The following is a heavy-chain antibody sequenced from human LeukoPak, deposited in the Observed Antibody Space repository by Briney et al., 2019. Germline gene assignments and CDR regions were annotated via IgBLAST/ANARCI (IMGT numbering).Heavy chain of an antibody. V-gene: IGHV4-59*11. D-gene: IGHD6-19*01. CDR1: VGSISSPY. Sequence: TSETLSLTCTVSVGSISSPYWSWIRHPPGKGRGWIGYIFYSGSTNYNPSLKSRVTISVDTSKNQFSLKLSSVTAADTAVYYCARVNAGGIAVAMSFDPWGQGTLVTVSS. J-gene: IGHJ5*02. CDR3: ARVNAGGIAVAMSFDP. CDR2: IFYSGST.